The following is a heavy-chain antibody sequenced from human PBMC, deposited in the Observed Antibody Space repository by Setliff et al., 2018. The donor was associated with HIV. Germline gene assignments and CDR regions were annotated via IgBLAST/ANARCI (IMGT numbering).Heavy chain of an antibody. J-gene: IGHJ4*02. D-gene: IGHD6-13*01. CDR3: ARGRGSSSSWPIDY. V-gene: IGHV4-59*12. CDR1: GASISSYY. Sequence: ETLSLTCTVSGASISSYYWSWIRQSPGKRLEWIGYIHYSGSTNYNPSLNSRVAILIDTSKNQFSLQLSSVTAADTAVYFCARGRGSSSSWPIDYWGQGTLVTVSS. CDR2: IHYSGST.